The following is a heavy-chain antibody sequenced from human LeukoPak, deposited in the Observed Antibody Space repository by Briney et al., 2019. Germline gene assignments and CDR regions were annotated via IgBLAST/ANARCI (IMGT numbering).Heavy chain of an antibody. CDR3: AKDPYGDYGNWFDP. CDR1: GFTFSSYG. Sequence: PGGSLRLACAAAGFTFSSYGMHWVRQAPGKGLEWVAFIRYDGSNKYYADFVKGRFTISRDNSKNTLYLQMNSLRAEDTAVYYCAKDPYGDYGNWFDPWGQGTLVTVSS. CDR2: IRYDGSNK. D-gene: IGHD4-17*01. J-gene: IGHJ5*02. V-gene: IGHV3-30*02.